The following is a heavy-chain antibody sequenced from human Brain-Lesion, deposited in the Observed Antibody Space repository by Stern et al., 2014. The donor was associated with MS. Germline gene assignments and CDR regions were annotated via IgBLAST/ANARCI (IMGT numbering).Heavy chain of an antibody. V-gene: IGHV3-7*01. D-gene: IGHD3-3*01. J-gene: IGHJ5*02. CDR2: SKQDGRDK. CDR3: ARIDRGNYDFWSGYYDYWFDP. CDR1: GFTFSDYW. Sequence: EVQLVESGGDLVQPGGSLRLSCVAAGFTFSDYWLTWVRQATGKGLQWMANSKQDGRDKNYVDSVKGRFTISRDNAKNSLYLQMNSLRVDDTAVYYCARIDRGNYDFWSGYYDYWFDPWGQGTLVTVSS.